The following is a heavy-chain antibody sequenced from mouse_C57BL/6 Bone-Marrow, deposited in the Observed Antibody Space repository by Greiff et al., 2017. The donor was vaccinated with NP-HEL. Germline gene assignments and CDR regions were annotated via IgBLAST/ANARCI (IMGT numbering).Heavy chain of an antibody. J-gene: IGHJ4*01. Sequence: VKLVESGPGLVQPSQSLSITCTVSGFSLTSYGVHWVRQSPGKGLEWLGVIWSGGSTDYNAAFISRLSISKDNSKSQVFFKMNSLQADDTAIYYWASPYGNYLHYYAMDYWGQGTSVTVSS. D-gene: IGHD2-1*01. V-gene: IGHV2-2*01. CDR1: GFSLTSYG. CDR2: IWSGGST. CDR3: ASPYGNYLHYYAMDY.